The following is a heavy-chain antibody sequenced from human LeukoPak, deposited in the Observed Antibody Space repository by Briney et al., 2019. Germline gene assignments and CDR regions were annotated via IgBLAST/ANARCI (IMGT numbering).Heavy chain of an antibody. J-gene: IGHJ4*02. V-gene: IGHV3-23*01. CDR3: AEDRTFDSTAPGNY. D-gene: IGHD3-22*01. CDR2: ISGSGATT. Sequence: GGSLRLSCAASGFTFSNYAMSWVRQAPGKGLEWVSAISGSGATTYYADSVKGRFTISRDNSKNTMYLQMSSLRAEDTAVYYCAEDRTFDSTAPGNYWGQGTLVTVSS. CDR1: GFTFSNYA.